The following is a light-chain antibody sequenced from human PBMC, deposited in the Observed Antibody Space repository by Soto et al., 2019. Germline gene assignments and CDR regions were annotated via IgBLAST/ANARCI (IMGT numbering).Light chain of an antibody. CDR2: EIN. V-gene: IGLV2-8*01. CDR1: SSVVGAYDY. CDR3: CSYAGSYFYV. J-gene: IGLJ1*01. Sequence: HSALTQPPSASGSPGQSVTISCTGTSSVVGAYDYVSWYQQHPGKAPKLMIYEINKRPSGVPDRFSGSKSGNTASLTVSGLQAEDEADYYCCSYAGSYFYVFGTGTKVTVL.